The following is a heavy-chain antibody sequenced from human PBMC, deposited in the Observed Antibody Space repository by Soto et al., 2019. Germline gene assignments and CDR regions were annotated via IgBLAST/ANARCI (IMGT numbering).Heavy chain of an antibody. J-gene: IGHJ6*03. D-gene: IGHD2-2*01. CDR2: INHSGST. CDR3: ARSYCSSTSCYRRGGYYYYMDV. CDR1: GGSFSGYY. V-gene: IGHV4-34*01. Sequence: TSETLSLTCAVYGGSFSGYYWSWIRQPPGKGLEWIGEINHSGSTNYNPSLKSRVTISVDTSKNQFSLKLSSVTAADTAVYYCARSYCSSTSCYRRGGYYYYMDVWGKGTTVTVSS.